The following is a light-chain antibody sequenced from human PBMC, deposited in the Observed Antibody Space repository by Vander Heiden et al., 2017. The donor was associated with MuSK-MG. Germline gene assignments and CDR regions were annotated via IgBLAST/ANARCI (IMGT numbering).Light chain of an antibody. J-gene: IGKJ1*01. Sequence: DIQMTQSPSTLSTSVGDRVTITCRASQSIGSWLAWYQQKPGKAPKLLIYDASNLESGVPSRFSGSGSGTEFTLTISGLQPDDFATYYCQRYNNYSGTFGQGTKVXIK. CDR1: QSIGSW. CDR2: DAS. CDR3: QRYNNYSGT. V-gene: IGKV1-5*01.